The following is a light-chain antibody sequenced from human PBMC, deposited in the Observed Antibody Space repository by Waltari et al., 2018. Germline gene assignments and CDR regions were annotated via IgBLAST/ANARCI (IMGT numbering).Light chain of an antibody. CDR2: RNN. J-gene: IGLJ2*01. V-gene: IGLV1-47*01. Sequence: QSVLTQPPSASGTPGQRVTISCSGSNSNIGSNHVYWYQQLPGTAPKLLIYRNNQRPSGVPDRCSCSKSGTSASLAISGLRSEDEADYYCAAWDDSLSGPVVFGGGTKLTVL. CDR3: AAWDDSLSGPVV. CDR1: NSNIGSNH.